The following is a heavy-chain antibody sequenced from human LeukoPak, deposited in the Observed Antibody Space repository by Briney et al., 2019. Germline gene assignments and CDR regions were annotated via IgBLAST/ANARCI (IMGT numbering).Heavy chain of an antibody. Sequence: SETLSLTCTVSGSTITNTYCWAWLRQPPGKGLEWIATVFQLQTVRTFSNPSLESRVTLSLDTSQNQFSLILTSVTAADTALYFLARVLNVSKLIDCWGQGTLVTVSS. CDR1: GSTITNTYC. CDR2: VFQLQTVRT. CDR3: ARVLNVSKLIDC. J-gene: IGHJ4*02. D-gene: IGHD3-16*01. V-gene: IGHV4-38-2*02.